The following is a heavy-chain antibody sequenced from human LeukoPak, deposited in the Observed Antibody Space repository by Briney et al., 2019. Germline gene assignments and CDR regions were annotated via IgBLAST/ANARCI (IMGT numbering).Heavy chain of an antibody. D-gene: IGHD3-10*01. CDR2: IYYSGNT. Sequence: SETLSLTCTVSGVSISSSNSYWGWLRQPPGRGLEWIGSIYYSGNTYYNASLKSQVSISIDTSKNQFSLRLTSVTAADTAVYYCAGNYYGSGSYYSEDRYWGQGTLVTVSS. V-gene: IGHV4-39*01. J-gene: IGHJ4*02. CDR3: AGNYYGSGSYYSEDRY. CDR1: GVSISSSNSY.